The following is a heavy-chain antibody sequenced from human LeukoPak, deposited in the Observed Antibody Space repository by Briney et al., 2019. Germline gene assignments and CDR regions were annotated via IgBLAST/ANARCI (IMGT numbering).Heavy chain of an antibody. CDR3: ATPAALFGSGSYYTGWFDP. CDR1: GGSISSSSYY. Sequence: SETLSLTCTVSGGSISSSSYYWGWIRQPPGKGLEWIGSIYYSGSTYYNPSLKGRVTISVDTSKNQFSLKLSSVTAADTAVYYCATPAALFGSGSYYTGWFDPWGQGTLVTVSS. V-gene: IGHV4-39*07. D-gene: IGHD3-10*01. J-gene: IGHJ5*02. CDR2: IYYSGST.